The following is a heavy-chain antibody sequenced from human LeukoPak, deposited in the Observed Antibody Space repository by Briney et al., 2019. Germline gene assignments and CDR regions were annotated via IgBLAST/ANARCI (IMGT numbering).Heavy chain of an antibody. CDR2: IKSDGSKI. D-gene: IGHD1-1*01. V-gene: IGHV3-74*01. CDR3: ARGVRSQLERRSSSELYYYYYMDV. CDR1: GFTFSSYW. J-gene: IGHJ6*03. Sequence: GGSLRLSCAASGFTFSSYWMHWVRQAPGKGLVWVSRIKSDGSKITYADSVKGRFTISRDNAKNSLYLQMNSLRAEDTAVYYCARGVRSQLERRSSSELYYYYYMDVWGKGTTVTISS.